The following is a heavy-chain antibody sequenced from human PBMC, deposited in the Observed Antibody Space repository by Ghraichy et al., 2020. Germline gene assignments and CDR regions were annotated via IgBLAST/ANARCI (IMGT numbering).Heavy chain of an antibody. V-gene: IGHV3-7*01. CDR1: GFTFSSYW. D-gene: IGHD6-6*01. J-gene: IGHJ4*02. CDR2: INPEETYK. CDR3: ARVEYSSSSDESDF. Sequence: GGSLRLSCAASGFTFSSYWMSWVRQAPGKGLEWVANINPEETYKDYVDSVKGRFTISRDNAKNSLSLQMNSLRVEDTAVYYCARVEYSSSSDESDFWGQGAMVTVSS.